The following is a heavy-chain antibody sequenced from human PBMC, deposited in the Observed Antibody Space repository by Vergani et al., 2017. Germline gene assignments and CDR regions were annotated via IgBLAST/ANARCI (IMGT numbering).Heavy chain of an antibody. D-gene: IGHD6-19*01. Sequence: EVQLLESGGGLVQPGGSLRLPCAASGFPFSRYAMSWVRQAPGKGVEWVSGISVSGGSTYYADSVKGRFTISRDNSKNTLYLQMNSLRAEDTGVYYCAKDAGWHGGFDYWGQGTLVTVSS. CDR2: ISVSGGST. J-gene: IGHJ4*02. CDR1: GFPFSRYA. V-gene: IGHV3-23*01. CDR3: AKDAGWHGGFDY.